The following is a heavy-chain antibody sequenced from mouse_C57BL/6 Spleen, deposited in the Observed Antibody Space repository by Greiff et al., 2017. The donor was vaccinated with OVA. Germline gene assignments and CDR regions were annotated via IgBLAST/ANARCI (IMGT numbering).Heavy chain of an antibody. Sequence: QVQLQQSGPGLVQPSQCLSITCTVSGFSLTSYGVHWVRQSPGKGLEWLGVIWSGGSTDYNAAFMSRLSITKDNSKSQVFFKMNSLQADDTAIYDCAKTGYYGSSDAMDYWGQGTSVTVSS. CDR3: AKTGYYGSSDAMDY. CDR2: IWSGGST. D-gene: IGHD1-1*01. CDR1: GFSLTSYG. V-gene: IGHV2-5*01. J-gene: IGHJ4*01.